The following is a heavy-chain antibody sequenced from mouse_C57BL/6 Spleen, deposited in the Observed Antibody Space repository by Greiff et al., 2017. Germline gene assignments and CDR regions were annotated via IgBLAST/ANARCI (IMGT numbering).Heavy chain of an antibody. CDR2: INPSTGGT. J-gene: IGHJ2*01. D-gene: IGHD2-5*01. CDR3: ARRAYYSNPHFDY. Sequence: VQLQQSGPELVKPGASVKISCKASGYSFTGYYMNWVKQSPEKSLEWIGEINPSTGGTTYNQKFKAKATLTVDKSSSTAYMQRKSLTSEDSAVYYWARRAYYSNPHFDYWGQGTTLTVSS. V-gene: IGHV1-42*01. CDR1: GYSFTGYY.